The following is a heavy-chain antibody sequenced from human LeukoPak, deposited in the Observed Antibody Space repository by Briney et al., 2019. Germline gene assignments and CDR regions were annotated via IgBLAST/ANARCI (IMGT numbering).Heavy chain of an antibody. CDR2: ISSSGSTI. D-gene: IGHD1-1*01. Sequence: GGSLRLSCAASGFTFSSYEMNWVRQAPGKGREWVSYISSSGSTIYYADSVKGRFTISRDNAKNSLYLQMNSLRAEDTAVYYCARTQYNWNVLGYFDYWGQGTLVTVSS. J-gene: IGHJ4*02. CDR3: ARTQYNWNVLGYFDY. CDR1: GFTFSSYE. V-gene: IGHV3-48*03.